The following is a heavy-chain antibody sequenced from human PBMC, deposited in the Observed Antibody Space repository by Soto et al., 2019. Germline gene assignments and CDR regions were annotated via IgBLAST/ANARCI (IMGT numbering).Heavy chain of an antibody. CDR1: GGTFSSYA. D-gene: IGHD6-13*01. CDR3: ARPSGIAEAGTGDYFDY. J-gene: IGHJ4*02. V-gene: IGHV1-69*01. CDR2: IIPIVGTA. Sequence: QVQLVQSGAEVKKPGSSVKVSCKASGGTFSSYAISWVRQAPGQGLEWMGGIIPIVGTANYAQKFQGRVTITADESTSTAYMELSSLRSENTAVYYCARPSGIAEAGTGDYFDYGGQGTLVTVSS.